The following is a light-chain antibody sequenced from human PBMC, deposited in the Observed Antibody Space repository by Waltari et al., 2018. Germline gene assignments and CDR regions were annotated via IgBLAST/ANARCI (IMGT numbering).Light chain of an antibody. J-gene: IGKJ1*01. CDR1: HSVSRNN. V-gene: IGKV3-20*01. CDR3: QQYVNSPRT. Sequence: EIVLTQSPGPLSLSPGDRATLSCRASHSVSRNNLAWYQQKPGQAPRRLIYAASSRATGITDRFSGSGSGTDVALTISRVEPEDVAVYDCQQYVNSPRTFGQGTKVEIK. CDR2: AAS.